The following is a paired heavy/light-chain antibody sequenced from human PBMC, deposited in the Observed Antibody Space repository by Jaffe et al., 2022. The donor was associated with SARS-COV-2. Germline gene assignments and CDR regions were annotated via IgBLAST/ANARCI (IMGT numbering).Heavy chain of an antibody. CDR3: ARSYTTSWIDS. D-gene: IGHD1-1*01. CDR1: GGSITNSY. V-gene: IGHV4-59*08. Sequence: QVQLQESGPGLVRPSETLSLNCTVSGGSITNSYFNWIRQPPGKGLEWIGYIYYSGSTSYNPSLKSRITISVDTSKNQFSLRLSSVTAADTAVYFCARSYTTSWIDSWGQGTLVTVSS. CDR2: IYYSGST. J-gene: IGHJ4*02.
Light chain of an antibody. J-gene: IGKJ3*01. V-gene: IGKV1-39*01. Sequence: DIQMTQSPSSLSASAGDKVTITCRASQNINSYLNWYRQKPGNAPKLLISGASTLESGVPSRFSGSGSGTDFTLTISSLQPEDFATYYCQQSYIMPFTFGPGTTVDIK. CDR1: QNINSY. CDR3: QQSYIMPFT. CDR2: GAS.